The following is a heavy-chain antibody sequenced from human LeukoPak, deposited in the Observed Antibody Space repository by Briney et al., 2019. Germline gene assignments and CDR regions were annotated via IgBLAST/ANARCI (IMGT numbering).Heavy chain of an antibody. CDR3: AKYYGSGSYGYYYYMDV. V-gene: IGHV3-23*01. J-gene: IGHJ6*03. CDR1: GFTLSSYG. CDR2: ISGSGGST. Sequence: GGSLRLSCAASGFTLSSYGMSWVRQAPGKGLEWVSAISGSGGSTYYADSVKGRFTISRDNSKNTLFLQMNSLRAEDTATYYCAKYYGSGSYGYYYYMDVWGEGTTVTISS. D-gene: IGHD3-10*01.